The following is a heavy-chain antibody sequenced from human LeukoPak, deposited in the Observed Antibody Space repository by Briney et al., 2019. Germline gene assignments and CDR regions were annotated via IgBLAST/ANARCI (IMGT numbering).Heavy chain of an antibody. D-gene: IGHD2-15*01. V-gene: IGHV4-59*11. J-gene: IGHJ4*02. CDR1: GGSISGLY. Sequence: SETLSLTCTVSGGSISGLYWGWIRQPPGKGLEWIGHINYSGSTDYNPSLKSRVTISLDTSKNQFSLKLSSVTAADTAVYYCARDVGGGPFFDYWGQGTLVTVSS. CDR2: INYSGST. CDR3: ARDVGGGPFFDY.